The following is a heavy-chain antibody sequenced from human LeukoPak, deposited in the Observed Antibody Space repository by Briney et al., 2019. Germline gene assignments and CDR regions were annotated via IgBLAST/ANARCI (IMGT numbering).Heavy chain of an antibody. Sequence: ASVKVSCKASGYTFTSYYMHWVRQAPGQGLEWMGIINPSGGSTSYAQKFQGRVTMTRDTSTSTVYMELSSLRSDDTAVYYCASRHTYCGGDCYLGALDFWGQGTLVTVSS. CDR2: INPSGGST. CDR1: GYTFTSYY. V-gene: IGHV1-46*01. D-gene: IGHD2-21*01. CDR3: ASRHTYCGGDCYLGALDF. J-gene: IGHJ4*02.